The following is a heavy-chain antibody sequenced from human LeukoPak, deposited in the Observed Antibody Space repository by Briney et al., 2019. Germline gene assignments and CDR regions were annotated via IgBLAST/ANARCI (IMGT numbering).Heavy chain of an antibody. J-gene: IGHJ4*02. CDR2: IYSGGSS. Sequence: GGSLSLSCAASGFTVSSNYMSWVRQAPGKGLEWVSVIYSGGSSYYADSVKGRFTISRDNSKNTLYLQMNSLRAEDTAVYYCAREEWELGRSLDYWGQGTLVTVSS. D-gene: IGHD1-26*01. V-gene: IGHV3-66*02. CDR3: AREEWELGRSLDY. CDR1: GFTVSSNY.